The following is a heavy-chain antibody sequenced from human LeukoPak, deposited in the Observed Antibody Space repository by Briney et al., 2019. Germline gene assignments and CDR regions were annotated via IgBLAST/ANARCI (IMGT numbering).Heavy chain of an antibody. J-gene: IGHJ4*02. CDR1: GFTFSSYS. Sequence: GGSLRLSCAASGFTFSSYSMNWVRQAPRKGLEWVSYISSSSTIYYADSVKGRFTISRDNAKNSLYLQMNSLRAEDTAVYYCARWPYGAGYYFDYWGQGTLVTVSS. D-gene: IGHD3-10*01. CDR2: ISSSSTI. V-gene: IGHV3-48*01. CDR3: ARWPYGAGYYFDY.